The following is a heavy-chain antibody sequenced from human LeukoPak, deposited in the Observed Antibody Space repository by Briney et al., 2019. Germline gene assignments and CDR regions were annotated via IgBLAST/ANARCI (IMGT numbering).Heavy chain of an antibody. CDR3: AKGGRGATDYY. CDR1: GFTFSSNA. D-gene: IGHD1-26*01. J-gene: IGHJ4*02. V-gene: IGHV3-23*01. CDR2: ISGSGGST. Sequence: PVGSLRLSCAASGFTFSSNAMSWVRQAPGKGLDWVSAISGSGGSTYYAGSVKGRFTICRDNSKNTLYLQMNSLRAEDTAVYDCAKGGRGATDYYWGQGTLVTVSS.